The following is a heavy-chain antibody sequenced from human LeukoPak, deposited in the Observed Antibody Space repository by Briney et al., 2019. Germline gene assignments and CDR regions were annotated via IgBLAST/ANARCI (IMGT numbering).Heavy chain of an antibody. CDR1: GFTFSSYS. D-gene: IGHD6-13*01. Sequence: PGGSLRLSCAVSGFTFSSYSMNWVRQAPGKGLEWVSSISSGSTFIYYADSVKGRFTVSRDNARNSLYLQMNSLRAEDTAVYYCARGAAGKFDYWGQGTLVTVSS. J-gene: IGHJ4*02. CDR2: ISSGSTFI. V-gene: IGHV3-21*06. CDR3: ARGAAGKFDY.